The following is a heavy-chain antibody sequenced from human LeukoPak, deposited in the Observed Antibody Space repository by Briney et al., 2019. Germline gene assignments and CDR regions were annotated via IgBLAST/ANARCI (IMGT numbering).Heavy chain of an antibody. CDR2: MNPNSGNT. CDR1: GYTFTSYD. Sequence: ASVKVSCKASGYTFTSYDINWVRQATGQGLEWMGWMNPNSGNTGYAQKFQGRVTMTRNTSISTAYIELSSLRSEDTAVYYCARGPGYSSSWYIADYYYYYGMDVWGQGTTVTVSS. D-gene: IGHD6-13*01. CDR3: ARGPGYSSSWYIADYYYYYGMDV. V-gene: IGHV1-8*01. J-gene: IGHJ6*02.